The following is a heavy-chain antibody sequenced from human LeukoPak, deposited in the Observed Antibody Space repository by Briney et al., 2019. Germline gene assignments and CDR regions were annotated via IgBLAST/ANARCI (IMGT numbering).Heavy chain of an antibody. J-gene: IGHJ4*02. CDR2: ISYDGSNK. CDR3: AKDLTNYYDSSGYTGGLDY. CDR1: GFTFSSYG. D-gene: IGHD3-22*01. V-gene: IGHV3-30*18. Sequence: PGGSLRLSCAASGFTFSSYGMHWVRQAPGKGLEWVAVISYDGSNKYYADSVKGRFTISRDNSKNTLYLQMNSLRAEDTAVYYCAKDLTNYYDSSGYTGGLDYWGQGTLVTVSS.